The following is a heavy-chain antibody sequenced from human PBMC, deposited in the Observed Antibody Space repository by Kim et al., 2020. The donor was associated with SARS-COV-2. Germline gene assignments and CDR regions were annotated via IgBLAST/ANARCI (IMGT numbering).Heavy chain of an antibody. D-gene: IGHD1-26*01. CDR1: SGSISSSSYY. Sequence: SETLSLTCTVSSGSISSSSYYWGWIRQPPGKGLEWIGSIYYSGSTYYNPSLKSRVTISVDTSKNQFSLKLSSVTAADTAVYYCARQLKLRGNWFDPWGQGTLVTVTS. CDR3: ARQLKLRGNWFDP. J-gene: IGHJ5*02. CDR2: IYYSGST. V-gene: IGHV4-39*01.